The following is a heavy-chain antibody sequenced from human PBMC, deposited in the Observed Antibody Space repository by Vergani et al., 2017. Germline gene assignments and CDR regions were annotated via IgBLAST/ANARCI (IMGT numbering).Heavy chain of an antibody. CDR2: IRSKAYGGTT. J-gene: IGHJ6*03. CDR1: GFTFGDYA. V-gene: IGHV3-49*03. D-gene: IGHD3-16*02. CDR3: ARDSPMGSYRYRPSDYYYYYYYMDV. Sequence: EVQLVESGGGLVQPGRSLRLSCTASGFTFGDYAMSWFRQAPGKGLEWVGFIRSKAYGGTTEYAASVKGRFTISRDDSKSIAYLQMNSLKTEDTAVYYCARDSPMGSYRYRPSDYYYYYYYMDVWGKGTTVTVSS.